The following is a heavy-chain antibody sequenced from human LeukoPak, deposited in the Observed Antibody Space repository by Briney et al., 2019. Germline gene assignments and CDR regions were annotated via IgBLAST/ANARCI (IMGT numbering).Heavy chain of an antibody. CDR2: INTDASST. J-gene: IGHJ5*02. CDR3: ARGSHWFDL. Sequence: GGSLRLSCAASGFRLSTYWMHWVRQAPGKGLVRVSRINTDASSTTYADSVKGRFTISRDNAKNTVYLQMNSLRAEDTALYYCARGSHWFDLWGQGTQVTVSS. D-gene: IGHD1-26*01. V-gene: IGHV3-74*01. CDR1: GFRLSTYW.